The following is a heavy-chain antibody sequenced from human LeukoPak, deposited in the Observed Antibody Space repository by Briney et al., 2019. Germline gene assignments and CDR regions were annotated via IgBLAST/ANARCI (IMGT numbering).Heavy chain of an antibody. V-gene: IGHV5-51*01. Sequence: GESLKISCKGSGYSFTSYWIGWVRQMPGKGLEWMGIIYPGDSDTRYSPSFQGQVTISADKSISTAYLQWSSLKASDTAMYYCARHGGYCSSTSCYPGYFDYWGRGTLVPVSS. CDR1: GYSFTSYW. CDR3: ARHGGYCSSTSCYPGYFDY. D-gene: IGHD2-2*01. J-gene: IGHJ4*02. CDR2: IYPGDSDT.